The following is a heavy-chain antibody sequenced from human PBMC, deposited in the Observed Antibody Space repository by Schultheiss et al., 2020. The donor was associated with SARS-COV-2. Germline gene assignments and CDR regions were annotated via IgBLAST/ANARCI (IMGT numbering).Heavy chain of an antibody. CDR3: ARDGRKDIVVVPAAPRPYYYYYYGMDV. CDR2: IYYSGST. Sequence: SQTLSLTCAVSGYSISSGYYWGWIRQPPGKGLEWIGYIYYSGSTYYNPSLKSLVTISVDTSKNQFSLKLSSVTAADTAVYYCARDGRKDIVVVPAAPRPYYYYYYGMDVWGQGTTVTVSS. CDR1: GYSISSGYY. D-gene: IGHD2-2*01. V-gene: IGHV4-31*01. J-gene: IGHJ6*02.